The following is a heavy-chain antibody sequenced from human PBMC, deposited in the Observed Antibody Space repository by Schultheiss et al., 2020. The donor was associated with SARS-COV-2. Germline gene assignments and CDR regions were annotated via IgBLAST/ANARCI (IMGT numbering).Heavy chain of an antibody. V-gene: IGHV1-2*02. CDR1: GYTFTGYY. Sequence: ASVKVSCKASGYTFTGYYMHWVRQAPGQGLEWMGWINPNSGGTNYAQKHQGRVTMTTDTSTSTVYMELSSLRSEDTAVYYCARDPMILVVVENYFDYWGQGTLVTVSS. D-gene: IGHD3-22*01. CDR3: ARDPMILVVVENYFDY. J-gene: IGHJ4*02. CDR2: INPNSGGT.